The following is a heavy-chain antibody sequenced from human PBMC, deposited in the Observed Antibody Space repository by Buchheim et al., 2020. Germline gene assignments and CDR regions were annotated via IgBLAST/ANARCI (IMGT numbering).Heavy chain of an antibody. Sequence: QLQLQESGPGLVKPSETLSLTCTVSGGSISSSSYYWGWIRQPPGKGLEWIGRIYYSGSTYYNPSLKSRVTITVDKSKNQFSLKLSSVTAADTAVYYCARDVDPDNWFDPWGQGTL. D-gene: IGHD5-18*01. CDR2: IYYSGST. CDR1: GGSISSSSYY. V-gene: IGHV4-39*07. J-gene: IGHJ5*02. CDR3: ARDVDPDNWFDP.